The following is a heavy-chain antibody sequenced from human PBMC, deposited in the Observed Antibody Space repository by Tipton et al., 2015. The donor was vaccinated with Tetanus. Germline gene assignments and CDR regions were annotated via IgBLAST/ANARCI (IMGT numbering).Heavy chain of an antibody. CDR1: GYTFISYG. Sequence: QSGAEVKKPGASVKVSCKASGYTFISYGISWVRQAPGQGLEWMGWISAHNDNTNYAQMLQGRVTMTTDTSTSTAYMELRSLRSDDTAVYYCARLDYYDSSGYYYGIDYWGQGTLVTVSS. D-gene: IGHD3-22*01. CDR2: ISAHNDNT. J-gene: IGHJ4*02. CDR3: ARLDYYDSSGYYYGIDY. V-gene: IGHV1-18*01.